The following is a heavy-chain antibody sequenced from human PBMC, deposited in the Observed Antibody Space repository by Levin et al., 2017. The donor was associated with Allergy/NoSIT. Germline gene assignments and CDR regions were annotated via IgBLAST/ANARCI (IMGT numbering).Heavy chain of an antibody. CDR2: ISYDGSNK. CDR1: GFTFSSYG. Sequence: PTGGSLRLSCAASGFTFSSYGMHWVRQAPGKGLEWVAVISYDGSNKYYADSVKGRFTISRDNSKNTLYLQMNSLRAEDTAVYYCAKDPNGDYGGYFDYWGQGTLVTVSS. CDR3: AKDPNGDYGGYFDY. V-gene: IGHV3-30*18. J-gene: IGHJ4*02. D-gene: IGHD4-17*01.